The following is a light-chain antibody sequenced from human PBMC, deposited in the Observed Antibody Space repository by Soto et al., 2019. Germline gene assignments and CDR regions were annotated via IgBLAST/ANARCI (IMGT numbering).Light chain of an antibody. CDR1: QSVSSSY. J-gene: IGKJ4*01. V-gene: IGKV3-20*01. Sequence: ELVLTQSPGTLSLSPGERATLSCRASQSVSSSYLAWYQQKPGQAPRLLIYGACSRATGIPDRVSGSGSGTDFTLTISRLEPEDFAVYYCQQYGSSPSFGGGTKVDIK. CDR3: QQYGSSPS. CDR2: GAC.